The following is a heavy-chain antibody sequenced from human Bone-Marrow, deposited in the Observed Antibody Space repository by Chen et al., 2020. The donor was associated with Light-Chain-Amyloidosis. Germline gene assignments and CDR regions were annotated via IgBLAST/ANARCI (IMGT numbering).Heavy chain of an antibody. Sequence: CLGGVRQMPGKGLEWMGVIYPDDSDARYSPSFEGQVTISADKSITTAYLQWRSLKASDTAMYYCARRRDGYNFDYWGQGTLVTVSS. CDR1: C. D-gene: IGHD5-12*01. J-gene: IGHJ4*02. CDR2: IYPDDSDA. CDR3: ARRRDGYNFDY. V-gene: IGHV5-51*01.